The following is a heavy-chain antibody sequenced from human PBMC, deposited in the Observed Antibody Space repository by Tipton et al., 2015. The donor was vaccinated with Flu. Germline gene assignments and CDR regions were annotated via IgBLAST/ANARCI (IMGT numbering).Heavy chain of an antibody. CDR2: IKQDGSEK. D-gene: IGHD2-2*01. CDR3: ARVVPAALYYFDY. J-gene: IGHJ4*02. Sequence: SLRLSCAASGFTFSSYWMSWARQAPGKGLEWVANIKQDGSEKYYVDSVKGRFTISRDNAKNSLYLQMNSLRAEDTAVYYCARVVPAALYYFDYWGQGTLVTVSS. V-gene: IGHV3-7*01. CDR1: GFTFSSYW.